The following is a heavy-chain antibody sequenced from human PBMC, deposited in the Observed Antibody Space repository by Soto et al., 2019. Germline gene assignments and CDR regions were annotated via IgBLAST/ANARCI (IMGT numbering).Heavy chain of an antibody. Sequence: GGSLRLSCAASGFTFSDYYMSWIRQAPGKGLEWVSYISSSSSYTNYADSVKGRFTISRDNAKNSLYLQMNSLRAEDTAVYYCARDAHIVVVTATRMDVWGQGTTVTVSS. CDR2: ISSSSSYT. CDR1: GFTFSDYY. D-gene: IGHD2-21*02. CDR3: ARDAHIVVVTATRMDV. V-gene: IGHV3-11*06. J-gene: IGHJ6*02.